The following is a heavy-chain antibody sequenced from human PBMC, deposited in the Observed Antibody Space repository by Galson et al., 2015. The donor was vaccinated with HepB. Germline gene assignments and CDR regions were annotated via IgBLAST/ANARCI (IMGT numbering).Heavy chain of an antibody. CDR2: INSDGSST. D-gene: IGHD3-9*01. CDR1: GFTFSSYW. V-gene: IGHV3-74*01. CDR3: TTIPYYDILTDHYGMDV. J-gene: IGHJ6*02. Sequence: PRLSCAASGFTFSSYWMHWVRQAPGKGLVWVSRINSDGSSTSYADSVKGRFTISRDNAKNTLYLQMNSLRAEDTAVYYCTTIPYYDILTDHYGMDVWGQGTTVTVSS.